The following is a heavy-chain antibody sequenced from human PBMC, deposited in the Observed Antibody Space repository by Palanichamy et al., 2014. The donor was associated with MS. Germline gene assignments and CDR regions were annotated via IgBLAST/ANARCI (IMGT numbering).Heavy chain of an antibody. CDR2: IYWDDDE. Sequence: QITLKESGPTLVKPTQTLTLTCSFSGFSLTANGVGVGWFRQAPGRALEWLALIYWDDDERYSPSLRTRLTITKDSSKNQVVLTMTNMDPVDTATYYCSRRRGYRAMYFDYWGQGALVTVSS. J-gene: IGHJ4*02. D-gene: IGHD5-24*01. CDR1: GFSLTANGVG. V-gene: IGHV2-5*02. CDR3: SRRRGYRAMYFDY.